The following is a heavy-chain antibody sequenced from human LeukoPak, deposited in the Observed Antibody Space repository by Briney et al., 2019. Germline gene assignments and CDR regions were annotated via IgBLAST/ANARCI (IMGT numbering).Heavy chain of an antibody. D-gene: IGHD7-27*01. J-gene: IGHJ6*02. Sequence: GVSLKISCEGSEYTFSNLSIAWVRQTPGRGLEWMGLINPGDSVVRYGPSLHSPSLQGQVTISADKCIITAYLQWSRLKASDTAMYSCARQTPGERSPYYYYYGMDVWGPGTTVTVS. CDR2: INPGDSVV. CDR3: ARQTPGERSPYYYYYGMDV. CDR1: EYTFSNLS. V-gene: IGHV5-51*01.